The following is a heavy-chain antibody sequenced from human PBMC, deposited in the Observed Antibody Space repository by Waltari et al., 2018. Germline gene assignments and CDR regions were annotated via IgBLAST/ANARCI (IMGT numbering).Heavy chain of an antibody. CDR2: IYYDGGT. CDR3: ARQGLYCRSSSCVGLDFSH. CDR1: GGSVSATSYV. Sequence: QESGPGLLKPSETLSLTCGVSGGSVSATSYVWGWIRQSPGKGLDWLGIIYYDGGTNNTSSLKSRVSISVDTSQNQISLKLTSVTAADTAVYYCARQGLYCRSSSCVGLDFSHWGQGTLVAVSS. D-gene: IGHD2-2*01. J-gene: IGHJ4*02. V-gene: IGHV4-39*01.